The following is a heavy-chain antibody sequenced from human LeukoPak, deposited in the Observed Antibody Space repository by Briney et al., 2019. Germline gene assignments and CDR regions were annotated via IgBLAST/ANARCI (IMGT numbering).Heavy chain of an antibody. CDR2: ISGSGGST. D-gene: IGHD2-2*01. Sequence: GGSLRLSCAASGFTFSSYAMSWVRQAPGKGLEWVSAISGSGGSTYYADSVKGRFTISRDNSKNTLYLQMNSLRAEDTAVYYCAKGVVVAPDVTPFDYWGQGTLVTVSS. J-gene: IGHJ4*02. CDR3: AKGVVVAPDVTPFDY. V-gene: IGHV3-23*01. CDR1: GFTFSSYA.